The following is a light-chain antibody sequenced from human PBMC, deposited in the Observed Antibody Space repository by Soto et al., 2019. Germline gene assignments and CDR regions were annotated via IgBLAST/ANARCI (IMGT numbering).Light chain of an antibody. CDR2: EVS. CDR1: ISDVGGYTY. V-gene: IGLV2-14*01. CDR3: SSYTSRNTLYV. J-gene: IGLJ1*01. Sequence: QSALTQPASVSGSPGQSITISCTGTISDVGGYTYVSCYQQHPGKAPKLMIFEVSNRPSGVSNRFSGSKSGNTASLTISGLQAEDEADYYCSSYTSRNTLYVFGPGTKVPVL.